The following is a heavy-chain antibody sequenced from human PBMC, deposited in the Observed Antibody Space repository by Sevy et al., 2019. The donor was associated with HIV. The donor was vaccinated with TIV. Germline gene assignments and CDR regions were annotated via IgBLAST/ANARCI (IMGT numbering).Heavy chain of an antibody. D-gene: IGHD3-22*01. CDR3: ARDPYYYDSSGYYHPDYYYYGMDV. J-gene: IGHJ6*02. CDR1: GYTFTGYY. Sequence: ASVKVSCKASGYTFTGYYMHWVRQAPGQGLEWTGWINPNSGGTNYAQKFQGRVTMTRDTSISTAYMELSRLRSDDTAGYYCARDPYYYDSSGYYHPDYYYYGMDVWGQGTTVTVSS. V-gene: IGHV1-2*02. CDR2: INPNSGGT.